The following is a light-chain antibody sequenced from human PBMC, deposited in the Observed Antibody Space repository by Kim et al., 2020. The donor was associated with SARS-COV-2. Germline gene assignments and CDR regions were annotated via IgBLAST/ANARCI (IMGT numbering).Light chain of an antibody. CDR2: AAS. Sequence: PGERAILSCRASQSVTSTYLAWYQQRPDQAPRLLIYAASSRAADIPDRFSGSGSGTDFTLTISRLEPEDFAVYYCQHYDSSPLYTFGQGTKL. CDR3: QHYDSSPLYT. J-gene: IGKJ2*01. CDR1: QSVTSTY. V-gene: IGKV3-20*01.